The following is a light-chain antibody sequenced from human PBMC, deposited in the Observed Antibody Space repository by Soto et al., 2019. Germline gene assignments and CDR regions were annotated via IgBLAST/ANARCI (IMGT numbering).Light chain of an antibody. CDR2: AAS. J-gene: IGKJ4*01. Sequence: DIQMTQSPSSLSSSVGDRVTITCRASQSISSYLNWYQQKPGKAPKLLIYAASGLQSRVPSRFSGSRSATDFTLTISILQPEDFATDYCQQTYSSRLTFRGGTKVEIK. CDR3: QQTYSSRLT. CDR1: QSISSY. V-gene: IGKV1-39*01.